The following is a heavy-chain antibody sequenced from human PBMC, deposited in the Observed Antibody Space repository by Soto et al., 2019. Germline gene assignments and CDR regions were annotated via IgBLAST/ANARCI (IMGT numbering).Heavy chain of an antibody. J-gene: IGHJ5*02. Sequence: PGGSLRRSCGASGFTFGNHWMHGVGQGPGKVLEWGSRVISDGNTIDYADSVKGRFTVSRDNAKSTLYLQMNSLRAEDTAVYYCATAEVDHWGPGTMVTVSS. V-gene: IGHV3-74*01. CDR3: ATAEVDH. CDR2: VISDGNTI. CDR1: GFTFGNHW.